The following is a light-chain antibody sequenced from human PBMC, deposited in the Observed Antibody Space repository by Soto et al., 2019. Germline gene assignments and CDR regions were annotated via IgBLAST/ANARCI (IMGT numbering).Light chain of an antibody. CDR3: QQYNNYPYT. V-gene: IGKV1-5*03. J-gene: IGKJ2*01. Sequence: DIQMTQSPSTLSASVGDRVTITCRATQGIGIWLAWFQQKPGTAPKLLIYKASTLESGVPSRFSGSGSGTEFTLTISSLQPDDFATYYCQQYNNYPYTFGQGTKLEIK. CDR2: KAS. CDR1: QGIGIW.